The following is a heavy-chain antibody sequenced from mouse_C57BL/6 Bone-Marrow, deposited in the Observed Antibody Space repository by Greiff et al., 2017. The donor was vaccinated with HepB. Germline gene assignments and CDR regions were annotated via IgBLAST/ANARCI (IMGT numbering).Heavy chain of an antibody. V-gene: IGHV5-4*01. CDR1: GFTFSSYA. CDR2: ISDGGSYT. CDR3: ARDFRCAPVPVYWYFDV. J-gene: IGHJ1*03. Sequence: EVHLVESGGGLVKPGGSLKLSCAASGFTFSSYAMSWVRQTPEKRLEWVATISDGGSYTYYPDNVKGRFTISRDNAKNNLYLQMSHLKSEDTAMYYCARDFRCAPVPVYWYFDVWGTGTTVTVSS. D-gene: IGHD2-14*01.